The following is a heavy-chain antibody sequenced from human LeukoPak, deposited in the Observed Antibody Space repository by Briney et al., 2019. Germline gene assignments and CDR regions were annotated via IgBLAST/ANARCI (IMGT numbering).Heavy chain of an antibody. CDR1: GGTFSSYA. V-gene: IGHV1-69*05. D-gene: IGHD2-8*01. CDR2: IIPIFGTA. CDR3: AARTNGVSNDAFDI. J-gene: IGHJ3*02. Sequence: GASVKVSCKASGGTFSSYAISWVRQAPGQGLEWMGRIIPIFGTANYAQKFQGRVTTTTDESTSTAYMELSSLRSEDTAVCYCAARTNGVSNDAFDIWGQGTMVTVSS.